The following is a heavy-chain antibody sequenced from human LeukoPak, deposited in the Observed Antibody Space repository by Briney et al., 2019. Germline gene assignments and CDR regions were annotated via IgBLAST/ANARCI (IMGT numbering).Heavy chain of an antibody. CDR1: GYTFTGHY. J-gene: IGHJ3*02. V-gene: IGHV1-69*13. D-gene: IGHD6-19*01. CDR3: ARDSLAVAGTMEHDGAFDI. CDR2: IIPIFGTA. Sequence: SVKVSCKASGYTFTGHYMHWVRQAPGQGLEWMGGIIPIFGTANYAQKFQGRVTITADESTSTAYMELSSLRSEDTAVYYCARDSLAVAGTMEHDGAFDIWGQGTMVTVSS.